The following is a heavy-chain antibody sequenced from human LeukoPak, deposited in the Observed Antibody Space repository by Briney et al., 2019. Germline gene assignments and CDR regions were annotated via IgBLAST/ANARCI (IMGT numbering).Heavy chain of an antibody. CDR3: ARDTMYSSGWGPFDY. CDR1: GFNFSSFA. Sequence: HTGRSLRLSCAASGFNFSSFAMHWVRQAPGKGLEWVAVISYDGSNKFYADSVKGRFTISRDDSKNTLYLQMNSLRAADTAGYFCARDTMYSSGWGPFDYWGQGTLVTVSS. V-gene: IGHV3-30*01. CDR2: ISYDGSNK. J-gene: IGHJ4*02. D-gene: IGHD6-19*01.